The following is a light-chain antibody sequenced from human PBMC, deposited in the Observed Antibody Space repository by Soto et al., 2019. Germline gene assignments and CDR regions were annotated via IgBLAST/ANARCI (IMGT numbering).Light chain of an antibody. CDR2: DAS. J-gene: IGKJ4*01. CDR3: QQRSNWPPVT. V-gene: IGKV3-11*01. Sequence: EILLSQSPGVLSLSPGQRATLTCRASQSVKTSLAWYQQKPGQPPRLLIYDASNMATGIPARFSGSGSGTDFSLTISGLEPEDVAVYFCQQRSNWPPVTFGGGTKVQI. CDR1: QSVKTS.